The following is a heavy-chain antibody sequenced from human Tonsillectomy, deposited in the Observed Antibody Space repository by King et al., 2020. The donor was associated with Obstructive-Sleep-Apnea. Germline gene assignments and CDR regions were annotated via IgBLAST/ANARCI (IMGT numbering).Heavy chain of an antibody. CDR1: GGSISSYY. Sequence: VQLQESGPGLVKPSETLSLTCTVSGGSISSYYWSWIRQPPGKGLEWIGYIYYSGSTNYNPSLKSRVTISVDTSKNQFSLKLRSVTAADTAVYYCARDGHSSSSRWFDPWGQGTLVTVSS. CDR3: ARDGHSSSSRWFDP. CDR2: IYYSGST. J-gene: IGHJ5*02. V-gene: IGHV4-59*01. D-gene: IGHD6-6*01.